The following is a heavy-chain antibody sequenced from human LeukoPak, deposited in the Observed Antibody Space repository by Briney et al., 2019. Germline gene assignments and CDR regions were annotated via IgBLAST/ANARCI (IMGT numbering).Heavy chain of an antibody. CDR1: GITVSKYW. D-gene: IGHD6-6*01. CDR3: ARDSSSRFPFGY. Sequence: GGSLRLSCAVSGITVSKYWMHWVRQVPGKGLVWVSRIHSDGSTTDYADSVKGRFTISRDNSKNTLYLQMNSLRAEDTAVYYCARDSSSRFPFGYWGQGTLVTVSS. J-gene: IGHJ4*02. V-gene: IGHV3-74*01. CDR2: IHSDGSTT.